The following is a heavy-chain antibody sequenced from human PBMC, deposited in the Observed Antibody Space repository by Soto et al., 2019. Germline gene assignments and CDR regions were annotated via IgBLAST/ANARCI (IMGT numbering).Heavy chain of an antibody. Sequence: WASVKVSCKASGYTFTSYYMHWVRQAPGQGLEWMGIINPSGGSTSYAQKFQGRVTMTRDTSTSTVYMELSSLRSEDTAVYYCARAALYYYDSSGYYTEYFQHWGQGTLVTVSS. J-gene: IGHJ1*01. CDR2: INPSGGST. CDR3: ARAALYYYDSSGYYTEYFQH. D-gene: IGHD3-22*01. CDR1: GYTFTSYY. V-gene: IGHV1-46*01.